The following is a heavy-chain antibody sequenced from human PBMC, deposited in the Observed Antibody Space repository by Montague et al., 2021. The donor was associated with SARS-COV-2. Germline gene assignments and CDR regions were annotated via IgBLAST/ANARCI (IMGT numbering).Heavy chain of an antibody. V-gene: IGHV4-59*01. CDR2: FYSVGST. D-gene: IGHD1-14*01. CDR1: GVSIMNYY. CDR3: ARETMTGDAFDI. J-gene: IGHJ3*02. Sequence: SETLSLTCTVSGVSIMNYYWSWIRQSPGKGLEWIGYFYSVGSTDYNPSLKSRVTISRDTSKNQFSLKVRSVTAADTAVYYCARETMTGDAFDIWGQGTMVTVSS.